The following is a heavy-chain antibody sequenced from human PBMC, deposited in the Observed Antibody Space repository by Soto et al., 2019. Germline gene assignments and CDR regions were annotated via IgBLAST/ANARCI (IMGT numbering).Heavy chain of an antibody. CDR3: ARLFCSTSTCDSWFDP. J-gene: IGHJ5*02. V-gene: IGHV5-10-1*01. D-gene: IGHD2-2*01. CDR1: GYTFTTFW. Sequence: GESLKMSCTGFGYTFTTFWISWVRQMPGKGLEWMGRVDPRDSSVNYNPSFQGRVTISVDKSISTAYLQWGSLKASDTAMYYCARLFCSTSTCDSWFDPWGQGTLVTVSS. CDR2: VDPRDSSV.